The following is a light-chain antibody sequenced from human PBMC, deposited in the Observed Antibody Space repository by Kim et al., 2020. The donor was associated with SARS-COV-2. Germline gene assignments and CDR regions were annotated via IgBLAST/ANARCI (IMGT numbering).Light chain of an antibody. CDR1: SSDVGGYNS. J-gene: IGLJ1*01. CDR2: DVS. CDR3: SSHTSSSNFV. Sequence: QSALTQPASVSGSPGQSITISCTGTSSDVGGYNSVSWYQQHPGKAPKLIIYDVSKRASGVSNRFSGSQSGNTASLTISGLQAEDEADYYCSSHTSSSNFVFGSGTKVTVL. V-gene: IGLV2-14*03.